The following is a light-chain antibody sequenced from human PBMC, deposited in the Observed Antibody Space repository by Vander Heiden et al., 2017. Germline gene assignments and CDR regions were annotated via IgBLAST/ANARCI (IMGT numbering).Light chain of an antibody. V-gene: IGKV1-9*01. Sequence: IQLTQSPSSLSASVGDRVTITCRASQGISSYLAWYQQKPGKAPKLLIYAASTLQSGVPSRFSGSGSGTDFTLTISSRQPEDFATYYCQHLNSSPRTFGQGTKVEIK. CDR2: AAS. CDR1: QGISSY. CDR3: QHLNSSPRT. J-gene: IGKJ1*01.